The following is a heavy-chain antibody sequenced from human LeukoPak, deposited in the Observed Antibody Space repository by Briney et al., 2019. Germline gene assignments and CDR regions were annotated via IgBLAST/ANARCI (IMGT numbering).Heavy chain of an antibody. CDR3: AREGRYSSGYQGDY. Sequence: TSETLSLTCAVSGDSITSYYWSWIRQPPGKGLEWIGYIYYSGSTNYNPSLKSRVTISVDTSRNQFSLKLSSVTAADTAVYYCAREGRYSSGYQGDYWGQGTLVTVSS. V-gene: IGHV4-59*12. J-gene: IGHJ4*02. CDR1: GDSITSYY. D-gene: IGHD3-22*01. CDR2: IYYSGST.